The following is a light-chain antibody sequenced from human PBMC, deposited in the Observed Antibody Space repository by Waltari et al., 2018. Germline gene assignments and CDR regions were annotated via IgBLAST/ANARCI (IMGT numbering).Light chain of an antibody. CDR2: GAS. Sequence: EIVLTQFPGTLSLSPGERATLSCRASQSVSSGWLAWFQQKPGQAPRLLIYGASRRARGIPDRFRGSGSGTDFTLTISRVDPEDVALYFCQQYGSSPRTFGQGTKVEI. CDR3: QQYGSSPRT. V-gene: IGKV3-20*01. J-gene: IGKJ1*01. CDR1: QSVSSGW.